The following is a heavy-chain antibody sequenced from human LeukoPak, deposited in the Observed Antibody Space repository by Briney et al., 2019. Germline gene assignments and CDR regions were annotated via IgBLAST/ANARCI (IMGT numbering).Heavy chain of an antibody. V-gene: IGHV1-46*01. CDR1: GYTFTSYY. CDR2: INPSGGST. D-gene: IGHD3-10*01. Sequence: ASVKVSCKASGYTFTSYYMHWVRQAPGQGLEWMGIINPSGGSTSYAQKFQGRVTMTRDTSISTAYMELSRLRSDDTAVYYCARGVLWFGELLYGMDVWGQGTTVTVSS. CDR3: ARGVLWFGELLYGMDV. J-gene: IGHJ6*02.